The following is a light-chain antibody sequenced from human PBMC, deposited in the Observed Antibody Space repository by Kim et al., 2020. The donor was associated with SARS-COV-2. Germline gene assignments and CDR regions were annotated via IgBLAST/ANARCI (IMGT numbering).Light chain of an antibody. Sequence: PGRTAEITCGGNRIETESVHLYQQRPGQAPVVVISSDRERLSGIPGRFSGSNSGSTATLTLSGVQAAAAAGYYCQVWDSNSDHVVFGGGTQLTVL. CDR1: RIETES. CDR3: QVWDSNSDHVV. CDR2: SDR. V-gene: IGLV3-21*04. J-gene: IGLJ3*02.